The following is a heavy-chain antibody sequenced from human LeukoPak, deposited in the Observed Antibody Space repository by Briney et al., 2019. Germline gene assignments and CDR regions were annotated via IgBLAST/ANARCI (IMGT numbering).Heavy chain of an antibody. J-gene: IGHJ4*02. V-gene: IGHV4-34*01. D-gene: IGHD3-10*01. CDR2: INHSGST. Sequence: SETLSLTCAVSGGSFSGYYWSWIRQPPGKGLEWIGEINHSGSTNYNPSLKSRVTISVDTSKNQFSLMLSSVTAADTAVYYCARPRLLYGSGPTLVWGPGTLVTVSS. CDR3: ARPRLLYGSGPTLV. CDR1: GGSFSGYY.